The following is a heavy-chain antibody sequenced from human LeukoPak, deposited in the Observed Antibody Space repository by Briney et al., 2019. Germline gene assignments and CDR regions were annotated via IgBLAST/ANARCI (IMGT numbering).Heavy chain of an antibody. CDR3: ARGIAAADIDY. CDR1: GFTFSSYW. V-gene: IGHV3-74*01. J-gene: IGHJ4*02. CDR2: INSDGSST. Sequence: PGGSLRLSCAASGFTFSSYWMHWVRQAPGKGLVWFSRINSDGSSTSYADSVKGRFTISRDNAKNTLYLQMNSLRAEDTAVYYCARGIAAADIDYWGQGTLVTVSS. D-gene: IGHD6-13*01.